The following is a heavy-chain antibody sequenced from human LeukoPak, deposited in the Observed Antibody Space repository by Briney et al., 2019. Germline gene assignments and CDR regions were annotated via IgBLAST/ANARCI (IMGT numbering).Heavy chain of an antibody. D-gene: IGHD6-19*01. CDR3: ARGGWYEWEGFDY. Sequence: ASVKVSCKASGYTFTGYYMHWVRQAPGQGLEWMGWINPNSGGTNYAQKFQGWVTMTRDTSISTAYMELSRLRSGDTAVYYCARGGWYEWEGFDYWGQGTLVTVSS. CDR1: GYTFTGYY. CDR2: INPNSGGT. V-gene: IGHV1-2*04. J-gene: IGHJ4*02.